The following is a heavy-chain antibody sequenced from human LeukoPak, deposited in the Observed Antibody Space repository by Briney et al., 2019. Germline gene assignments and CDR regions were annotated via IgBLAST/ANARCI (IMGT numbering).Heavy chain of an antibody. CDR1: IFTFRTHW. CDR3: AVGYNYGYTFDY. Sequence: GGSLRLSCVASIFTFRTHWMNWVRQAPGKGLEWVATIKQDGSEKYYVDSVKGRFTISRDNAKNSLYLQMSSLRVEDTAVYYCAVGYNYGYTFDYWGQGTLVTVSS. CDR2: IKQDGSEK. V-gene: IGHV3-7*05. J-gene: IGHJ4*02. D-gene: IGHD5-18*01.